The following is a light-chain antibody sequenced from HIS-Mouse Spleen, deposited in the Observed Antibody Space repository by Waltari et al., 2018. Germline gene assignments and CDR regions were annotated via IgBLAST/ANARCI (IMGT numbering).Light chain of an antibody. V-gene: IGKV1-5*03. CDR2: KAS. J-gene: IGKJ4*01. CDR3: QQYNSYAKLT. CDR1: QSFSSC. Sequence: DIQLTQSPSTLSASVGDRVTITCRASQSFSSCMAWYQQKPGKAPKLLIYKASSFDSSGPSRFRVSGSVTEFTLTISSLQPDDLATYDCQQYNSYAKLTFGGGTKVEIK.